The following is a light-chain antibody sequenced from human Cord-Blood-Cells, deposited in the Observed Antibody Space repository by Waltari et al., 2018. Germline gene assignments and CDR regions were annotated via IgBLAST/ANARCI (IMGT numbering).Light chain of an antibody. CDR2: DAS. CDR3: QQYNSYWA. J-gene: IGKJ1*01. Sequence: DIQMTQSPSTLSASVGDRLTITCRASQSISSWLAWYQQKPGKAPKLLIYDASSLESGVPSRFGGSGSGTEFSLTISSLQPDDFATYYCQQYNSYWAFGQGTKVEIK. CDR1: QSISSW. V-gene: IGKV1-5*01.